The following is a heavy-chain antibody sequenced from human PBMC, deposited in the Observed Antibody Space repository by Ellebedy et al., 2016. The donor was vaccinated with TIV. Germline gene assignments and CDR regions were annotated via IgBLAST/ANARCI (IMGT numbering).Heavy chain of an antibody. CDR2: ISSSSNYI. CDR1: GFTFSSYS. J-gene: IGHJ4*02. V-gene: IGHV3-21*01. D-gene: IGHD3-16*02. CDR3: ARRVGGSYLHFDY. Sequence: GESLKISCAASGFTFSSYSMNWVRQAPGKGLEWVSSISSSSNYIYYADSVKGRFTISRDNAKNSLYLQMNSLRAEDTAVYYCARRVGGSYLHFDYWGQGTLVTVSS.